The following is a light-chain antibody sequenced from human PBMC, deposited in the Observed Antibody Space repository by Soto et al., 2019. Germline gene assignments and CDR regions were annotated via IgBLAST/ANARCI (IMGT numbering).Light chain of an antibody. CDR2: HNN. V-gene: IGLV1-40*01. Sequence: QSALTQPPSVSGAPGQRVTISCTGSSSNIGAGYHVHWYQQLPGTAPKLLISHNNNRPSGVPDRFSGSKSDSSASLAITGLQAEDEADYYCQSYDSSLSGYVFGTGTQLTVL. CDR1: SSNIGAGYH. CDR3: QSYDSSLSGYV. J-gene: IGLJ1*01.